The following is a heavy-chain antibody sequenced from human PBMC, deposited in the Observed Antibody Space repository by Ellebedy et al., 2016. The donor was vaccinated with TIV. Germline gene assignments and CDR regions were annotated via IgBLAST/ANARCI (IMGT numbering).Heavy chain of an antibody. Sequence: MPSETLSLTCTVSGGSISSYYWSRLRQPPGKGLEWIAYIYYSGSTNYKPSLKSRVTISVDTSKNQFSLKLSSVTAADTAVYYCARAASCSSTSCYGGNWFDPWGQGTLVTVSS. CDR3: ARAASCSSTSCYGGNWFDP. D-gene: IGHD2-2*01. V-gene: IGHV4-59*12. J-gene: IGHJ5*02. CDR2: IYYSGST. CDR1: GGSISSYY.